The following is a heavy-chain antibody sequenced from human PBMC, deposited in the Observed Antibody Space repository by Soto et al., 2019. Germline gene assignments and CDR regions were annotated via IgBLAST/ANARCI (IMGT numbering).Heavy chain of an antibody. Sequence: SETLSLTCTVSGGSISSYYWSWMRQPPGKGLEWIGYIYYSGSTNYNPSLKSRVTISVDTSKNQFSLKLSSVTAADTAVYYCARAAGASIYYYYYGMDVWGQGTTVTVSS. CDR3: ARAAGASIYYYYYGMDV. CDR2: IYYSGST. CDR1: GGSISSYY. V-gene: IGHV4-59*01. D-gene: IGHD1-26*01. J-gene: IGHJ6*02.